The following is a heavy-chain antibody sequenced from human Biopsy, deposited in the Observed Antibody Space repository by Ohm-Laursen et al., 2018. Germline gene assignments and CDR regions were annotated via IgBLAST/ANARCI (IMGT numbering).Heavy chain of an antibody. D-gene: IGHD3-10*01. CDR2: IYITGET. CDR3: ARAPPLIRGVVESWFDP. J-gene: IGHJ5*02. Sequence: SDTLSLTCTVSSGYISHYYWTWIRQPAGQGLEWIGRIYITGETDYNPSLKSRVTMSVDSSKRQFSLKLKSVTAADTAIYYCARAPPLIRGVVESWFDPWGQGILVTVSS. V-gene: IGHV4-4*07. CDR1: SGYISHYY.